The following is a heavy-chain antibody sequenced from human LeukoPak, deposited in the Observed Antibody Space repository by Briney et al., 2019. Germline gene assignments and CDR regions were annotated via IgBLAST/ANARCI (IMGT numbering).Heavy chain of an antibody. CDR1: GYSISSGYY. D-gene: IGHD2-21*02. CDR3: ARDLASCAGDCYSDGFDY. CDR2: IYHGGST. J-gene: IGHJ4*02. Sequence: SETLSLTCTVSGYSISSGYYWGWIRQSPGKGLEWIGSIYHGGSTYYNPSLRSRVIVSVDTSRNHFSLKMSSVTAADTAVYYCARDLASCAGDCYSDGFDYWGQGTLVTVSS. V-gene: IGHV4-38-2*02.